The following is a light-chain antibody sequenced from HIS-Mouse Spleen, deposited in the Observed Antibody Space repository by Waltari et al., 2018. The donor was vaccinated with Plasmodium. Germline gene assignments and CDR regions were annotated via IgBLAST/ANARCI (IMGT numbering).Light chain of an antibody. Sequence: SYELTQPPSVSVSPGQTARITCSGDALPKQYAYWYQQKPGQAPVLGIYKDSERPSGIPERFSGSSSVTTVTLTISGCQAEDEADYYCQSADSSGTYQVFGGGTKLTVL. J-gene: IGLJ2*01. V-gene: IGLV3-25*03. CDR3: QSADSSGTYQV. CDR2: KDS. CDR1: ALPKQY.